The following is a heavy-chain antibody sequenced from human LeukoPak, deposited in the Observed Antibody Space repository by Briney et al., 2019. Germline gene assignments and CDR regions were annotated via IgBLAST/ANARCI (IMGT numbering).Heavy chain of an antibody. CDR3: ARGKDPYSSSWYWFDP. Sequence: ASLKGSCKAPGDTFTAYYMHWVQQAPGQGLEWMGWITPNSGGTNYAQKFQGRVTMTRDTSISTAYMELSRLRCDDTAVYYCARGKDPYSSSWYWFDPWGQGTLVTVSS. D-gene: IGHD6-13*01. J-gene: IGHJ5*02. CDR2: ITPNSGGT. CDR1: GDTFTAYY. V-gene: IGHV1-2*02.